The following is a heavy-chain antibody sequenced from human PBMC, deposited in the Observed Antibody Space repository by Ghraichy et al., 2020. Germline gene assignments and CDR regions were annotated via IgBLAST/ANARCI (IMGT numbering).Heavy chain of an antibody. CDR1: GFPFYSYA. CDR2: MSGSGGAT. J-gene: IGHJ4*02. Sequence: GSLRLSCVASGFPFYSYAMNWVRQAPGKGLEWVAAMSGSGGATFYADSVKGRFSISRDNSKNSLYLLMNGLRAEDTALYYCAKDIQVVTPGSFDYWGQGTLVTVSS. D-gene: IGHD4-23*01. CDR3: AKDIQVVTPGSFDY. V-gene: IGHV3-23*01.